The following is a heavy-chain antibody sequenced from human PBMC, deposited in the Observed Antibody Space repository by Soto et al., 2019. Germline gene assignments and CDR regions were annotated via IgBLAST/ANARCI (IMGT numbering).Heavy chain of an antibody. Sequence: QVQLVQSGAEVKRPGSSVKVSCKASGDTFSFYSINWVRQAPGLGLEWMGRVNPILSMSNYAQRSPGRATIPAPTSTITAYLAPSVLPPDSTPLYFCTPSSGSRYPAFHYWRQAPLLTFSS. CDR1: GDTFSFYS. V-gene: IGHV1-69*04. CDR3: TPSSGSRYPAFHY. D-gene: IGHD3-10*01. CDR2: VNPILSMS. J-gene: IGHJ4*02.